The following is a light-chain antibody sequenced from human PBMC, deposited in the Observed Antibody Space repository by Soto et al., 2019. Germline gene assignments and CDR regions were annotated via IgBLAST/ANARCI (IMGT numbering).Light chain of an antibody. CDR2: GAS. Sequence: EIVLTQSPATLSLSPGERATLSCRASQSVSSYLAWYQQRPGQAPRLLIYGASDRATGIPARFSGSGSGTDFTLTISSLEAEDFAVYYCQQRTDWPVTFGQGTRLEIK. CDR3: QQRTDWPVT. V-gene: IGKV3-11*01. CDR1: QSVSSY. J-gene: IGKJ5*01.